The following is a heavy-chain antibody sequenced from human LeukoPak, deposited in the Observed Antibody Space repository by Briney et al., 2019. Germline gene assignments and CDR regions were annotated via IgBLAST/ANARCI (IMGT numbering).Heavy chain of an antibody. Sequence: PGGSLRLSCAASGFTFSSYWMSWVRQAPGKVLEWVANIKQDGSEKYYVDSVKGRFTISRDNAKNSLYLQMNSLRAEDTAVYYCARDGYRTPTNAFDIWGQGTMVTVSS. V-gene: IGHV3-7*01. J-gene: IGHJ3*02. CDR1: GFTFSSYW. CDR3: ARDGYRTPTNAFDI. CDR2: IKQDGSEK. D-gene: IGHD5-12*01.